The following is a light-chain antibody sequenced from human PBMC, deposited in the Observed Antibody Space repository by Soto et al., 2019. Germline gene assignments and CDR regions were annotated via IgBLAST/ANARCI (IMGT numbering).Light chain of an antibody. V-gene: IGKV1-5*03. J-gene: IGKJ1*01. Sequence: DIQMTQSPSTLSASVGDRVTITCRASQSISYWLAWYQQKPGKAPNLLIYKASSLESGVPSRFSGSGSGTEFTLTISSLQPDDLATDYCQQYNNYWKFGQGTKVEIK. CDR1: QSISYW. CDR2: KAS. CDR3: QQYNNYWK.